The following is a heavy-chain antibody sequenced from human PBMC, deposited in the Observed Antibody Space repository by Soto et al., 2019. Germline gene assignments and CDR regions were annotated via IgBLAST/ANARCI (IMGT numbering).Heavy chain of an antibody. J-gene: IGHJ5*02. CDR2: IIPIFGTA. V-gene: IGHV1-69*13. CDR1: GGTFSSYA. Sequence: SVKVSCKASGGTFSSYAISWVRQAPGQGLEWMGGIIPIFGTANYAQKFQGRVTITADESTSTAYMELSSLRSEDTAVYYCARDQGGYSYGVRSGFSAPGGREPLAPFSS. D-gene: IGHD5-18*01. CDR3: ARDQGGYSYGVRSGFSAP.